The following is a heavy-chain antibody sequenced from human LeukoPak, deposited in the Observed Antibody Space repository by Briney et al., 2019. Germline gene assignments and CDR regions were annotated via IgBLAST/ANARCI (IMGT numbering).Heavy chain of an antibody. CDR3: AVNRIGGSFTVDY. CDR2: INHSGST. J-gene: IGHJ4*02. V-gene: IGHV4-34*01. D-gene: IGHD2-15*01. CDR1: GGSFSGYY. Sequence: PSETLSLTCAVYGGSFSGYYWSWIRQPPGKGLEWIGEINHSGSTNYNPSLKSRVTISVDKSKNQFSLKLNSVTAADTAMYYCAVNRIGGSFTVDYWGQGTLVTVSS.